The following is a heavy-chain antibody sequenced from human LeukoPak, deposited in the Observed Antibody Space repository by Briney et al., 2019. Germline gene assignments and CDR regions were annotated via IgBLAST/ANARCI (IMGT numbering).Heavy chain of an antibody. V-gene: IGHV4-59*08. Sequence: SEALSLTCTVSGGSISSYYGSWIRQPPGKGLEWIGYIYYSGSTNYNPSLKSRITISVDTSKNQSSLKLSPVTAAYTAVYYCARHRDGYNLDWGQGTLVTVSS. CDR1: GGSISSYY. J-gene: IGHJ4*02. D-gene: IGHD5-24*01. CDR2: IYYSGST. CDR3: ARHRDGYNLD.